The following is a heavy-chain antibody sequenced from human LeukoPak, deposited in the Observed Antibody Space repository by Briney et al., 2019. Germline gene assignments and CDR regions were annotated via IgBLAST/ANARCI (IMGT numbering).Heavy chain of an antibody. D-gene: IGHD5-12*01. J-gene: IGHJ2*01. CDR2: IYHSGST. V-gene: IGHV4-59*08. CDR1: GGSLRSYY. Sequence: SETLSLTCTVSGGSLRSYYWSWIRQPPGKGLEWIGFIYHSGSTDYNPSLKSRGTISVDTSKNQFSLKLSSVTAADTAVYYCARALVRATMVWYFDLWGRGTLVTVSS. CDR3: ARALVRATMVWYFDL.